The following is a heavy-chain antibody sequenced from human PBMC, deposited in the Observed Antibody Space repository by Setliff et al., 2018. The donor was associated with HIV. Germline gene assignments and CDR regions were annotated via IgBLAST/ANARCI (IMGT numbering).Heavy chain of an antibody. CDR2: ISASSVNT. CDR1: GYTFVNYH. D-gene: IGHD6-13*01. J-gene: IGHJ6*03. V-gene: IGHV1-18*01. Sequence: ASVKVSCKASGYTFVNYHIIWVRQAPGQGLEWVGSISASSVNTNYTQGRVTMTTDTSTRTAYMELRSLRSDDTAVYYCARVPVSSYYYYMDVWGKGTTGTV. CDR3: ARVPVSSYYYYMDV.